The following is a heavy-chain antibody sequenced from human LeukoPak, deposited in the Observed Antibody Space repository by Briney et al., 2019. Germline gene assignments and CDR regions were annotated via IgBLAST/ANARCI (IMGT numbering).Heavy chain of an antibody. CDR3: ARDPAGAAFDY. D-gene: IGHD6-25*01. Sequence: GGSLRLSCAASGFTFSSYSMNWVRQAPGKGLEWVSSISSSSSYIYYADAVKGRFTISRDNAKNSLYLQMNSLRAEDTAVYYCARDPAGAAFDYWGQGTLVTVSS. V-gene: IGHV3-21*01. J-gene: IGHJ4*02. CDR1: GFTFSSYS. CDR2: ISSSSSYI.